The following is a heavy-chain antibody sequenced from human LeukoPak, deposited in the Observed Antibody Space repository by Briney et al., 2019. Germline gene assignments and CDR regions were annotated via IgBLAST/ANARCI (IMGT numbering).Heavy chain of an antibody. Sequence: SETLSLTCTVSGGSTSSYYWSWIRQPPGNGLEWIGYIYYSGSTNYNPSLKSRVTISVDTSNNQFSLKLSSVTAAETAVYYCARSLAPATGENWGQGTLVTVSS. J-gene: IGHJ4*02. CDR1: GGSTSSYY. V-gene: IGHV4-59*01. CDR2: IYYSGST. CDR3: ARSLAPATGEN. D-gene: IGHD7-27*01.